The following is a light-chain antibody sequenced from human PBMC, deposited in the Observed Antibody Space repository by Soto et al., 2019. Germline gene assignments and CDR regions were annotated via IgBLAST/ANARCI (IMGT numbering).Light chain of an antibody. V-gene: IGKV3-20*01. J-gene: IGKJ5*01. CDR3: QQYGSSPYT. CDR1: QSVSSNF. CDR2: GAS. Sequence: EIVLTQSPGTLSLSPGERATLSCRASQSVSSNFLAWYQKKVGQAPRLLIYGASSRATGIPDRFSGSGSGTDFTLTISRLEPEDFAVYYCQQYGSSPYTFGQGTRLEIK.